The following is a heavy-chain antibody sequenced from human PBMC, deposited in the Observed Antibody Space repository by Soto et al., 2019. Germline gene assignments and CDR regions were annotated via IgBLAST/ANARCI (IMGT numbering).Heavy chain of an antibody. J-gene: IGHJ4*02. Sequence: EVQLVESGGGLVKPGGSLRLSCAASGFTFSNYTMNWVRQAPGKGLEWVSSITSRSSYRYYADSVKGRFTISRDNAKNSLYLRMNSLRAEDTAVYYCARGDFWSGPIYWGQGTLVTVSS. V-gene: IGHV3-21*01. CDR2: ITSRSSYR. CDR1: GFTFSNYT. D-gene: IGHD3-3*01. CDR3: ARGDFWSGPIY.